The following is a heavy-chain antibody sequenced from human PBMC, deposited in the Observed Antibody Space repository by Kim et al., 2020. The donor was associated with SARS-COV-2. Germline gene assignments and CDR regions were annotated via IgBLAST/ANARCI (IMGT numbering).Heavy chain of an antibody. V-gene: IGHV4-39*07. CDR3: ARDKSEPWFDP. CDR2: IYYSGST. CDR1: GGSISSSSYY. J-gene: IGHJ5*02. Sequence: SETLSLTCTVSGGSISSSSYYWGWIRQPPGKGLEWIGSIYYSGSTYYNPSLKSRVTISVDTSKNQFSLKLSSVTAADTAVYYCARDKSEPWFDPWGQGTLVTVSS.